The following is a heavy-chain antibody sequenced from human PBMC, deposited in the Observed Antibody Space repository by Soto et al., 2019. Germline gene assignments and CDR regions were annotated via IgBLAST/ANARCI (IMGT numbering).Heavy chain of an antibody. CDR1: GFTFSSYD. J-gene: IGHJ4*02. V-gene: IGHV3-23*01. D-gene: IGHD6-19*01. CDR2: ISGSGGNT. CDR3: AKPSYNSGPFDF. Sequence: PVGSLRLSCAASGFTFSSYDMSWVRQAPGKGLEWASTISGSGGNTYYADSVKGLFTISRDNSKSTLHLQMNSLRAEDTAVYYCAKPSYNSGPFDFWGQGTLVTVS.